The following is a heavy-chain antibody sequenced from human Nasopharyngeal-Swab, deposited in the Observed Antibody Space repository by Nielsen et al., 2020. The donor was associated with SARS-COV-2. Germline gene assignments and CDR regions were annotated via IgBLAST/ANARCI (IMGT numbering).Heavy chain of an antibody. D-gene: IGHD3-9*01. CDR1: GFTFGSYG. CDR3: AKCIRGLTGFYFSMDV. J-gene: IGHJ6*04. Sequence: GESLKISCAASGFTFGSYGMHWVRRAPGKGLEWVAVISVDGSNEDYAESVKGRFTISRDNSKNTLYLQMNSLRAEETAVYYCAKCIRGLTGFYFSMDVWGKGTTVTVSS. V-gene: IGHV3-30*18. CDR2: ISVDGSNE.